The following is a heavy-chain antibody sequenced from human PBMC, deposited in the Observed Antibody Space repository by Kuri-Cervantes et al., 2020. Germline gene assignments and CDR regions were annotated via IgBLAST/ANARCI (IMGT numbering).Heavy chain of an antibody. V-gene: IGHV4-39*01. CDR1: GGSISSSTYY. CDR2: IYYSGST. J-gene: IGHJ6*03. Sequence: SETLSLTCTVSGGSISSSTYYWAWIRQSPGKGLEWIGSIYYSGSTYYNPSLKSRVNISVDTSKNLFSLDLSSVTAADTAVYYCARVGVGLRYMDVWGKGTTVTVSS. D-gene: IGHD3-16*01. CDR3: ARVGVGLRYMDV.